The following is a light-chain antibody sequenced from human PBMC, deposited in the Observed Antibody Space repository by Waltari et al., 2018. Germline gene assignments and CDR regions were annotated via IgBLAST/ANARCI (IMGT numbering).Light chain of an antibody. V-gene: IGKV1-33*01. Sequence: ILMTQSPSSLSATVGDRLTITCQATRDISSYLNWYQQKPGTAPKLLIYGASHLETGVPSRFSGSGSGTDFVFTINNLHPEDFATYYCQQYGSLPSTFGGGTTVEIQ. CDR3: QQYGSLPST. J-gene: IGKJ4*01. CDR2: GAS. CDR1: RDISSY.